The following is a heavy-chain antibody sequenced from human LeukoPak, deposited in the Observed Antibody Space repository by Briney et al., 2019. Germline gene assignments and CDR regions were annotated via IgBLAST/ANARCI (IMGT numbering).Heavy chain of an antibody. CDR1: GFTFSSYV. V-gene: IGHV3-30-3*01. D-gene: IGHD3-16*01. CDR2: ISYDGSIE. Sequence: GRSLRLSCAPSGFTFSSYVMHWVRQAPGKGLEWVAVISYDGSIENYADSVKGRFTISRDNSRNTLYLQMNSLRAEDTAVYYCARGRWGSPFDYWGQGTLVTVSS. CDR3: ARGRWGSPFDY. J-gene: IGHJ4*02.